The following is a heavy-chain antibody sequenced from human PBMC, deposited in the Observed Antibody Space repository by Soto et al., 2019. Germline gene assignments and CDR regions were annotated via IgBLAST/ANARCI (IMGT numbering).Heavy chain of an antibody. CDR2: INSDGSST. Sequence: EVQLVESGGGLVQPGGSLRLSCAASGFTFGNYWMHWVRQAPGKGLVWVARINSDGSSTSYADSVKGRFTISRDNAKNTLYLQMNILRAEDTAMYYCTKVISTAGGDFDSWGQGTLVTVSS. CDR1: GFTFGNYW. V-gene: IGHV3-74*01. D-gene: IGHD3-16*01. CDR3: TKVISTAGGDFDS. J-gene: IGHJ4*02.